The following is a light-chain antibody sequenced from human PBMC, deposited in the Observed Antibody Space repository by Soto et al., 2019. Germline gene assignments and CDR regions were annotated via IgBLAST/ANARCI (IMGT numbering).Light chain of an antibody. CDR3: HHYNDWPPKQYT. CDR2: GAS. V-gene: IGKV3-15*01. CDR1: QSVSSN. Sequence: EIVMTQSPATLSVSPGERATLSCRASQSVSSNLAWYQQKLGQAPRRIIYGASSRASGIPARFSGSGSGTECPLTVSSLQSDDFAVYYCHHYNDWPPKQYTFGQGTKLEIK. J-gene: IGKJ2*01.